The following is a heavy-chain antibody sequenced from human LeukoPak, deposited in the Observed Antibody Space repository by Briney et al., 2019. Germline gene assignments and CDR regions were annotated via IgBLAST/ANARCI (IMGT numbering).Heavy chain of an antibody. V-gene: IGHV4-34*01. CDR1: GGSFSDYY. J-gene: IGHJ6*03. D-gene: IGHD3-3*01. CDR3: ARGFLSVVWSGSYYMDV. Sequence: PSETLSLACAVYGGSFSDYYWSWIRQPPGKGLEWIGEINHSGSTKYNPSLKSRVTISVDTSKNQFSLKLSSVTAADTAVYYCARGFLSVVWSGSYYMDVWGKGTTVTASS. CDR2: INHSGST.